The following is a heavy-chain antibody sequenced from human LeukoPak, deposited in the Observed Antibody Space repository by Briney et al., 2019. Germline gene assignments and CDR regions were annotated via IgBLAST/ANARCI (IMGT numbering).Heavy chain of an antibody. CDR1: GGSFSGYY. J-gene: IGHJ4*02. CDR2: INHSGST. CDR3: ARALRGYIWGEQFGY. D-gene: IGHD5-12*01. Sequence: SETLSLTCAVYGGSFSGYYWSWIRQPPGKGLEWIGEINHSGSTSYNPSLKSRVTISVDTSKNQFSLKLSSVTAADTAVYYCARALRGYIWGEQFGYWGQGTLVTVSS. V-gene: IGHV4-34*01.